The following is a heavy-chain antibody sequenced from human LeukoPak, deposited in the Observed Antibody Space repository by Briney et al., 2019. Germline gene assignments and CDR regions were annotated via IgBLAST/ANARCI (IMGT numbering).Heavy chain of an antibody. CDR1: GFTFSSYD. CDR3: ARGADYSSSWYRESDAFDI. Sequence: PGGSLRLSCAASGFTFSSYDMHWVRQATGKGLEWVSAIGTAGDTYYPGSVKGRFTISRENAKNSFYLQMNNLRAGDTAVYYCARGADYSSSWYRESDAFDIWAQGTLVTVSS. J-gene: IGHJ3*02. D-gene: IGHD6-13*01. CDR2: IGTAGDT. V-gene: IGHV3-13*04.